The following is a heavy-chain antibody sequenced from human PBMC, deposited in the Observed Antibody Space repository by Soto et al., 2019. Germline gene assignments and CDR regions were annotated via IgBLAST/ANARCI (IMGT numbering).Heavy chain of an antibody. Sequence: PGGSLRLSCAASGFTFSSYWMSWVRQAPGKGLEWVANIKQDGSEKYYVDSVKGRFTISRDNAKNSLYLQMNSLRAEDTAVYYCAKGVSSGWYRTEFDYWGQGTLVTVSS. J-gene: IGHJ4*02. V-gene: IGHV3-7*01. D-gene: IGHD6-19*01. CDR3: AKGVSSGWYRTEFDY. CDR2: IKQDGSEK. CDR1: GFTFSSYW.